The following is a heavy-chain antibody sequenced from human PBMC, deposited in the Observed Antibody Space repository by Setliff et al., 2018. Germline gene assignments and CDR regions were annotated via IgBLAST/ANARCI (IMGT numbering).Heavy chain of an antibody. J-gene: IGHJ4*02. Sequence: GGSLRLSCAASGFTFSTYAMSWVRQAPGKGLEWGSTIYSGDRNTFYTDSVKCRFTIFRNGSKNTLFLQMNSLRAEDTAFYYCAKDGVGPTYTYFFDFWGQGSQVTVSS. CDR3: AKDGVGPTYTYFFDF. D-gene: IGHD1-26*01. CDR1: GFTFSTYA. V-gene: IGHV3-23*03. CDR2: IYSGDRNT.